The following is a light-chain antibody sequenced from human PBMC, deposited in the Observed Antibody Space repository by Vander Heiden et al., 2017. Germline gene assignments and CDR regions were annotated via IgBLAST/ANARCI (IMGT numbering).Light chain of an antibody. Sequence: EVVLPQSPGTLSLFPGERATLSCRASQSVSSSYLAWYQHKPGQAPRLLIFATYSRATGITDRFSGSGSGTDFNITISRLEPEDSALYFCQQYGSAPRTFGQGTKVEI. CDR3: QQYGSAPRT. V-gene: IGKV3-20*01. J-gene: IGKJ1*01. CDR1: QSVSSSY. CDR2: ATY.